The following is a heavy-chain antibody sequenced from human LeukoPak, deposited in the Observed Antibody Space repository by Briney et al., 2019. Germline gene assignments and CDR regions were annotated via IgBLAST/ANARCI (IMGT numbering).Heavy chain of an antibody. CDR2: IYYSGST. D-gene: IGHD6-13*01. J-gene: IGHJ3*02. CDR3: ARAAAGTLLSHAFDI. V-gene: IGHV4-31*02. CDR1: GFTFSSYG. Sequence: LRLSCAASGFTFSSYGMHWIRQHPGKGLEWIGYIYYSGSTYYNPSLKSRVTISVDTSKNQFSLKLSSVTAADTAVYYCARAAAGTLLSHAFDIWGQGTMVTVSS.